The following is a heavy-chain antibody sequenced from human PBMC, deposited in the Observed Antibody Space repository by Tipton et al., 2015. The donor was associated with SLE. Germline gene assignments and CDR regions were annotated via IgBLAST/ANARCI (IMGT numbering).Heavy chain of an antibody. CDR3: ARDRDSGGFAFDI. J-gene: IGHJ3*02. Sequence: SLRLSCAASALIFNNYVMHWVRQAPGKGLEYVSSIMQNGGTTFYANSVKGRFTISRDNSKNTLYLQMGSLRVEDTAIYYCARDRDSGGFAFDIWGQGTMVTVSS. D-gene: IGHD3-16*01. CDR2: IMQNGGTT. V-gene: IGHV3-64*01. CDR1: ALIFNNYV.